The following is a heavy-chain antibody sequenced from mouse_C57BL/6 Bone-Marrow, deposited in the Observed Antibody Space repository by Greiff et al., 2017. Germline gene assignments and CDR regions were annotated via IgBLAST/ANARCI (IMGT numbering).Heavy chain of an antibody. Sequence: QMQLKQPGAELVKPGASVKMSCKASGYTFTSYWITWVKQRPGQGLEWIGDIYPGSGSTNYNEKFKSKATLTVDTSSSTAYMQLSSLTSEDSAVYYCARSMVTPFAYWGQGTLVTVSA. CDR2: IYPGSGST. D-gene: IGHD2-2*01. J-gene: IGHJ3*01. V-gene: IGHV1-55*01. CDR3: ARSMVTPFAY. CDR1: GYTFTSYW.